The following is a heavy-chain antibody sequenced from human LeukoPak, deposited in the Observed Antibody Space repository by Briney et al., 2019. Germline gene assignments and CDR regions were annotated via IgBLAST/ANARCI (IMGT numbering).Heavy chain of an antibody. J-gene: IGHJ4*02. CDR2: LYDGGST. Sequence: SETLSLTCTVSGGSISSYYWSWVRQPPGKGLEWIGYLYDGGSTHYNPSLKSRVIISVDTSKNQFSLNLNSVTAADTAVYFCARHSWVNGYFDFWGQGTLVTVSS. D-gene: IGHD4-17*01. CDR3: ARHSWVNGYFDF. CDR1: GGSISSYY. V-gene: IGHV4-59*08.